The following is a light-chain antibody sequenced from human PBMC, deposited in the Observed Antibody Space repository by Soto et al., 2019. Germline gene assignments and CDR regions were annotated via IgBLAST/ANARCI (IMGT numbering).Light chain of an antibody. J-gene: IGKJ4*01. V-gene: IGKV3-20*01. CDR1: QSVSSSY. CDR2: AAS. Sequence: EIVLTQSPGTLSLSPGERATLSCRASQSVSSSYLAWYQQKTGQAPSPLIYAASSRATGIPDRFSGSGSGTGFTLTISRLEPEDLAVYYCQQNDSSPLTFGGGTKV. CDR3: QQNDSSPLT.